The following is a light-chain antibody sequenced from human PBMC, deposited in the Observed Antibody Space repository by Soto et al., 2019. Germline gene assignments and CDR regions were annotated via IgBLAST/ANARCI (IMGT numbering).Light chain of an antibody. J-gene: IGLJ1*01. V-gene: IGLV2-23*02. Sequence: QSVLTQPASVSGSPGQSITITCTGTSSDVGAYNLVSWYQQHPGKAPKAKIYDVNKRPSGVSNRFSGSKSGNTASLTISGLHAEDEAYYYCSSNAGDTTFAFGAGTKLTVL. CDR2: DVN. CDR3: SSNAGDTTFA. CDR1: SSDVGAYNL.